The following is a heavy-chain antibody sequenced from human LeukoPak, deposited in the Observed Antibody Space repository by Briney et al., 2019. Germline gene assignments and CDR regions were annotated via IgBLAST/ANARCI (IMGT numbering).Heavy chain of an antibody. V-gene: IGHV1-69*13. Sequence: SVKVSCKASGGTFSSYAISWVRQAPGQGLEWMGGIIPIFGTANYAQKFQGRVTITADGSTSTAYMELSSLRSEDTAVYYCARDIRPYYDILTGHYYFDYWGQGTLVTVSS. J-gene: IGHJ4*02. CDR3: ARDIRPYYDILTGHYYFDY. CDR1: GGTFSSYA. CDR2: IIPIFGTA. D-gene: IGHD3-9*01.